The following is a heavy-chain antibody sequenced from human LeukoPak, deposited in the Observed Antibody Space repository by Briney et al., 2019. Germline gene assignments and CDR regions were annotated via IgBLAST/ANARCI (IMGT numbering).Heavy chain of an antibody. D-gene: IGHD4-23*01. Sequence: VKVSCKASGGTFSSYDISWVRQAPGQGFEWMGGITPIFGTAKYAQKFQGRVTITAVESMSTAYMELSSLRSEDTAVYYCARGWLAETTVVTPYNYWGQGTLVTVS. J-gene: IGHJ4*02. CDR1: GGTFSSYD. CDR2: ITPIFGTA. V-gene: IGHV1-69*13. CDR3: ARGWLAETTVVTPYNY.